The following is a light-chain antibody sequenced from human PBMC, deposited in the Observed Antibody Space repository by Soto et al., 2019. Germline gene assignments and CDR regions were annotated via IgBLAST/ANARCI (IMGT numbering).Light chain of an antibody. V-gene: IGKV3D-15*01. CDR2: SAS. J-gene: IGKJ3*01. CDR1: QDVNID. Sequence: EIVLTQSPATLSVSPGESATLSCRASQDVNIDLVWYQQKPGQAPKVLMFSASARETGIPARFSGGGSETEFTLTISGLQPEDSVVYYCQQYNTWPFTFGPGTKVDIK. CDR3: QQYNTWPFT.